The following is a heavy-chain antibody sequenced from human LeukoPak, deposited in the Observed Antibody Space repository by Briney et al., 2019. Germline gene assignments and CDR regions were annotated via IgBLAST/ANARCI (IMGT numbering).Heavy chain of an antibody. V-gene: IGHV1-18*01. CDR3: ARDWGGCSGGSCPDYFDY. J-gene: IGHJ4*02. D-gene: IGHD2-15*01. CDR1: GYTFTSYG. Sequence: GASVKVSCKASGYTFTSYGISWVRQPPGQGLEWMGWISAYNGNTNYAQKLQGRVTMTTDTSTSTAYMELRSLRSDDTAVYYCARDWGGCSGGSCPDYFDYWGQGTLVTVSS. CDR2: ISAYNGNT.